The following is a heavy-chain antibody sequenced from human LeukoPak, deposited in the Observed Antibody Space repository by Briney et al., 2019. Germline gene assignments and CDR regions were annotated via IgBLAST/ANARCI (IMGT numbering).Heavy chain of an antibody. CDR2: ISYDGSNK. Sequence: GGSLRLSCAASGFTFSSYGMHWVRQAPGKGLEWVALISYDGSNKYYADSVKGRFTISRDNSKNTLYLQMNSLRAEDTAVYYCAKGVDDYGDYGDYFDYWGQGTLVTVSS. CDR1: GFTFSSYG. V-gene: IGHV3-30*18. J-gene: IGHJ4*02. CDR3: AKGVDDYGDYGDYFDY. D-gene: IGHD4-17*01.